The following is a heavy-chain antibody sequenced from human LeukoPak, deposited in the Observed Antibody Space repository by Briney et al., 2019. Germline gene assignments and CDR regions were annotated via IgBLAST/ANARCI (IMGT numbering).Heavy chain of an antibody. Sequence: GGSLRLSCAASGFTFSSYSMNWVRQAPGKGLEWVSAISGSGGSTYYADSVKGRFTISRDNSKNTLYLQMNSLRAEDTAVYYCAKDKSSSRKEYYYYMDVWGKGTTVTVSS. CDR2: ISGSGGST. J-gene: IGHJ6*03. CDR1: GFTFSSYS. V-gene: IGHV3-23*01. CDR3: AKDKSSSRKEYYYYMDV. D-gene: IGHD6-6*01.